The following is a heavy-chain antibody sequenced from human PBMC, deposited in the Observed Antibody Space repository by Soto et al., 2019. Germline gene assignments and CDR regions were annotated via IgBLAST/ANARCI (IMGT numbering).Heavy chain of an antibody. CDR3: ARASGYLNYYGMDV. J-gene: IGHJ6*02. V-gene: IGHV4-59*01. CDR2: IYYSGST. D-gene: IGHD5-18*01. Sequence: PSETLSLTCTVSGGSISSYYWSWIRQPPGKGLEWIGYIYYSGSTNYNPSLKSRVTISVDTSKNQFSLKLSSVTAADTAVYYCARASGYLNYYGMDVWGQGTTVTVS. CDR1: GGSISSYY.